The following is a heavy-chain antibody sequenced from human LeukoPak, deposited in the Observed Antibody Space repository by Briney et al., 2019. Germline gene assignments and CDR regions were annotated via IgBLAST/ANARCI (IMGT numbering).Heavy chain of an antibody. CDR3: ARVGRDSKYGYFDF. CDR2: IKQDESEK. J-gene: IGHJ4*02. Sequence: GGSLRLSCAASGFTFSSYGMHWVRQAPGKGLEWVANIKQDESEKYYMDSVKGRFTISRDNAKNSLSLQMSSLRADDTAVYYCARVGRDSKYGYFDFWGQGTLVTVSS. V-gene: IGHV3-7*01. CDR1: GFTFSSYG. D-gene: IGHD4-11*01.